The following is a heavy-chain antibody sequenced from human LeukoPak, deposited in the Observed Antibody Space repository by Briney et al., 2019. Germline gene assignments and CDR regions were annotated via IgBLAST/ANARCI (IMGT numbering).Heavy chain of an antibody. CDR3: AKVEVPYDYVWGSYRSKYYFDY. D-gene: IGHD3-16*02. Sequence: PGGSLGLSCAASGFTFSSYAMSWVRQAPGKGLEWVSAISGSGGSTYYADSVKGRFTISRDNSKNTLYLQMNSLRAEDTAVYYCAKVEVPYDYVWGSYRSKYYFDYWGQGTLVTVSS. V-gene: IGHV3-23*01. CDR2: ISGSGGST. CDR1: GFTFSSYA. J-gene: IGHJ4*02.